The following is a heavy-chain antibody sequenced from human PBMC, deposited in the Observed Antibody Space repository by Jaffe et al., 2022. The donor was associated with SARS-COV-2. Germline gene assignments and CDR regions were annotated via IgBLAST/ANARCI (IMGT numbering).Heavy chain of an antibody. Sequence: EVQLLESGGGLVQPGGSLRLSCAASGFTFSSCAMTWVRQAPGKGLEWVSAISASGGGTYYADSVKGRFTISRDNSKNTLYLQMNSLRAEDTAVYYCAKDRRSGSPREIDYWGQGTLVTVSS. CDR3: AKDRRSGSPREIDY. D-gene: IGHD1-26*01. J-gene: IGHJ4*02. CDR1: GFTFSSCA. CDR2: ISASGGGT. V-gene: IGHV3-23*01.